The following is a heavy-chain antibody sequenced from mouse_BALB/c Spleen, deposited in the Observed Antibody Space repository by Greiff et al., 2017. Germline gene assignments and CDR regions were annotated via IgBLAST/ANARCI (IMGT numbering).Heavy chain of an antibody. CDR3: LEGGFAY. J-gene: IGHJ3*01. V-gene: IGHV6-6*02. CDR2: IRLKSNNYAT. Sequence: EVKVEESGGGLVQPGGSMKLSCVASGFTFSNYWMNWVRQSPEKGLEWVAEIRLKSNNYATHYAESVKGRFTISRDDSKSSVYLQMNNLRAEDTGIYYCLEGGFAYWGQGTLVTVSA. CDR1: GFTFSNYW.